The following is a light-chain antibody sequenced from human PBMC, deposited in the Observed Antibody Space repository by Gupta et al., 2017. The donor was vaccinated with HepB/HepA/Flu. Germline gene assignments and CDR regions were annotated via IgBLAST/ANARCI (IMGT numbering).Light chain of an antibody. CDR3: HQYGDLLGT. CDR1: QSVYARH. V-gene: IGKV3-20*01. Sequence: EIVLTQSPDTLSLSPGERATISCRASQSVYARHLAWYQQKSGQAPRLLIYDSSIRAAGIPDRFSGSGSETDFTLTISRLDPEDFAVFYCHQYGDLLGTFGQGTKLEIK. J-gene: IGKJ2*01. CDR2: DSS.